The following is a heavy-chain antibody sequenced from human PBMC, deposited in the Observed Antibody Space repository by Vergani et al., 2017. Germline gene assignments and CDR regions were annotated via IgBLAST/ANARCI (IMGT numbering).Heavy chain of an antibody. CDR2: IYYSGST. CDR1: GGSISSGDSY. D-gene: IGHD3-16*01. CDR3: ARDYGGGGSRRYYYYYGMDV. J-gene: IGHJ6*02. V-gene: IGHV4-30-4*08. Sequence: QVQLQESGPGLVKPSQTLSLTCTVSGGSISSGDSYWSWIRQPPGKGREWIGYIYYSGSTYYNPSLKSRVTISVDTSKNQFSLKLSSVTAADTAVYYCARDYGGGGSRRYYYYYGMDVWGQGTTVTVSS.